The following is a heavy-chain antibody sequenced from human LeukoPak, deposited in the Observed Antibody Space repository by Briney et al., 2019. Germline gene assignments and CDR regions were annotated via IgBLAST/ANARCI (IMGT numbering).Heavy chain of an antibody. CDR3: ARDPPPVGADAFDT. CDR2: ISSSSSYI. CDR1: GFTFSSYS. D-gene: IGHD1-26*01. V-gene: IGHV3-21*01. J-gene: IGHJ3*02. Sequence: PGGSLRLSCAASGFTFSSYSMNWVRQAPGKGLEWVSSISSSSSYIYYADSVKGRFTVSRDNAKNSLYLQMNSLRAEDTAVYYCARDPPPVGADAFDTWGQGTMVTVSS.